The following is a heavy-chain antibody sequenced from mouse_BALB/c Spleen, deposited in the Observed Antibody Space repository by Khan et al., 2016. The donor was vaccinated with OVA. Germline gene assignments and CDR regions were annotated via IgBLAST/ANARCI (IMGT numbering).Heavy chain of an antibody. J-gene: IGHJ3*01. CDR1: GFTFSTYA. Sequence: EVKLEESGGGLVKPGGSLKLSCAASGFTFSTYAMSWVRQTPEKRLEWVATISSDGDYTYFPDNVTGRFTISRDNAKHTRCLQMTSLRSEDTAMYYCARSPYGNFAYWGQGTLVTVSA. CDR2: ISSDGDYT. D-gene: IGHD2-1*01. CDR3: ARSPYGNFAY. V-gene: IGHV5-9-3*01.